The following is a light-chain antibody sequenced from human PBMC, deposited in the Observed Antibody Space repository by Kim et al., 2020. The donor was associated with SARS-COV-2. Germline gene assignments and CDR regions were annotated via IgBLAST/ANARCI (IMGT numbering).Light chain of an antibody. CDR2: GAS. J-gene: IGKJ4*01. V-gene: IGKV3-20*01. Sequence: LSPGESATLSCRASQSVSSSYLAWYQQKPGQAPRLLIYGASSRATGIPDRFSGSGSGTDFTLTISRLEPEDFAVYYCQQYGSSPLTFGGGTKVEIK. CDR1: QSVSSSY. CDR3: QQYGSSPLT.